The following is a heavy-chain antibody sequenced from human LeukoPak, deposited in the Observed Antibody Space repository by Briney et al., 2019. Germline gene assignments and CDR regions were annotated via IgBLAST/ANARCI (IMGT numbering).Heavy chain of an antibody. D-gene: IGHD1-26*01. CDR2: ISSSSSSI. J-gene: IGHJ5*02. Sequence: GESLRLSCAASGFTFSNYNMNWVRQAPGKGLEWVSSISSSSSSINYADSLKGRFTISRDNAKNSLYLQMNSLRAEDTAVYYCASAPLGSTRPWGQGTLVTVSS. CDR3: ASAPLGSTRP. CDR1: GFTFSNYN. V-gene: IGHV3-21*01.